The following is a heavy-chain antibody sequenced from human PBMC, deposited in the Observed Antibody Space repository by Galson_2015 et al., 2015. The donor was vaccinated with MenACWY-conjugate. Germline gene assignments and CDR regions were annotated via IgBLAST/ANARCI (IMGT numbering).Heavy chain of an antibody. CDR1: GFTFNTYG. J-gene: IGHJ4*02. Sequence: SLRLSCAASGFTFNTYGLSWVRQAPGKGLEWVSAISGSGGRTYYDDAVGGRATFTSDAFKNTLDLQMDSLGAEDTAVYFCARLVGDLFDFRHHGLDYWGQGTLVTFSS. D-gene: IGHD3-10*01. V-gene: IGHV3-23*01. CDR2: ISGSGGRT. CDR3: ARLVGDLFDFRHHGLDY.